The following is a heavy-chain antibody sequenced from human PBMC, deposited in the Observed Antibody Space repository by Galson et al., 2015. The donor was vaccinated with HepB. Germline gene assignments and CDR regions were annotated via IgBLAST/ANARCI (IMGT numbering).Heavy chain of an antibody. CDR2: IYYSGST. Sequence: SETLSLTCAVYGGSSSGYYWSWIRQPPGKGLEWIGYIYYSGSTNYNPSLKSRVTMSVDTSKNQFSLKLSSVTAADTAVYYCARFSIAVAGTPAFDIWGQGTMVTVSS. D-gene: IGHD6-19*01. V-gene: IGHV4-59*01. CDR1: GGSSSGYY. J-gene: IGHJ3*02. CDR3: ARFSIAVAGTPAFDI.